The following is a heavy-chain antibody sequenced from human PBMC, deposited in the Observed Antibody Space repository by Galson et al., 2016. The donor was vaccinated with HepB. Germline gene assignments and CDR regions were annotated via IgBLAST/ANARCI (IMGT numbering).Heavy chain of an antibody. CDR1: RGTFSNYA. Sequence: SVKVSCKASRGTFSNYAISWVRQAPGQGLEWMGGIIPIFATSSYAQKFQGRVTITADESSSTAYMELRSLGFDDTAVYYCAGLELTPPIPLCSYFYGMDVWGQGTSVTVS. CDR2: IIPIFATS. D-gene: IGHD1-1*01. CDR3: AGLELTPPIPLCSYFYGMDV. V-gene: IGHV1-69*13. J-gene: IGHJ6*02.